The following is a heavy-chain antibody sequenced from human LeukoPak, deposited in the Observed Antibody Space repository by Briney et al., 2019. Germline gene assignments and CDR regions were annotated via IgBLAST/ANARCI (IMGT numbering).Heavy chain of an antibody. V-gene: IGHV3-7*03. CDR3: ARGGGLDV. CDR1: GFTFSSYW. D-gene: IGHD3-16*01. Sequence: GGSLRLSCAASGFTFSSYWMNWARQAPGKGLEWVASINHNGNVNYYVDSVKGRFTISRDNAKDSLYLQMSNLRAEGTAVYFCARGGGLDVWGQGATVTVSS. CDR2: INHNGNVN. J-gene: IGHJ6*02.